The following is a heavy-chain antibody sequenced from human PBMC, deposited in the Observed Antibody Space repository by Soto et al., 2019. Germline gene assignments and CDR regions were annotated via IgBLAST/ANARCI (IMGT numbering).Heavy chain of an antibody. CDR2: INHSGST. CDR1: GGSFSGYY. V-gene: IGHV4-34*01. Sequence: QVQLQQWGAGLLKPSETLSLTCAVYGGSFSGYYWSWIRQPPGKGLEWIGEINHSGSTNYNPSLKSRVTISVDTSKNQFSLKLRSVTAADTAVYYCARDYGGNVFDYWGQGTLVTVSS. CDR3: ARDYGGNVFDY. D-gene: IGHD4-17*01. J-gene: IGHJ4*02.